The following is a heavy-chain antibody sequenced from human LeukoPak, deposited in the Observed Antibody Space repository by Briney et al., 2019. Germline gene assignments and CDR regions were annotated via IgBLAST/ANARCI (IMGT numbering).Heavy chain of an antibody. CDR1: GYSLTNYW. CDR2: IYPGDSDT. Sequence: GESLKISCKGSGYSLTNYWIGWVRQMPGKGLECMGIIYPGDSDTRYSPSFQGQVTISADKSISTAYLQWSSLKASDTAMYYCARRSLHTNSFWFDPWGQGTLVTVSS. V-gene: IGHV5-51*01. D-gene: IGHD6-6*01. CDR3: ARRSLHTNSFWFDP. J-gene: IGHJ5*02.